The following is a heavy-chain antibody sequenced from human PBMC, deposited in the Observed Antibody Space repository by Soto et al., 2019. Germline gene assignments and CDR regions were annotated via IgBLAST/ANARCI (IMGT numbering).Heavy chain of an antibody. J-gene: IGHJ1*01. CDR1: GGSISSSDW. CDR2: VYDSGST. D-gene: IGHD3-22*01. CDR3: ARGIGYYSAEYFQH. Sequence: QVQLQESGPGLVKPSGTLSLTCAVSGGSISSSDWWSWVRQPPGKGLEWIGEVYDSGSTNYNPALKSRVTKSVDKSKNQFSLKLRSVTAADTAVYYCARGIGYYSAEYFQHGGQGTLVTVSS. V-gene: IGHV4-4*02.